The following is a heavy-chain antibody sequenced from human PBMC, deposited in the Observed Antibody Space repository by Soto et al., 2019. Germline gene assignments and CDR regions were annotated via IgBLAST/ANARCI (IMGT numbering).Heavy chain of an antibody. Sequence: LGESLKISCKGSGYSFTSYWIGWVRQMPGKGLEWMGIIYPGDSDTRHSPSFQGQVTISADKSISTAYLQWSSLKASDTAMYYCARYGYSYGYAVDFWGQGALVTVSS. V-gene: IGHV5-51*01. CDR2: IYPGDSDT. CDR3: ARYGYSYGYAVDF. J-gene: IGHJ4*01. CDR1: GYSFTSYW. D-gene: IGHD5-18*01.